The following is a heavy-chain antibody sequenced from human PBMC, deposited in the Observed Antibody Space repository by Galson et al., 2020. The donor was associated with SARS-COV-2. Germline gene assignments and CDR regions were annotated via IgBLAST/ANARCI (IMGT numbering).Heavy chain of an antibody. J-gene: IGHJ4*02. D-gene: IGHD2-8*02. CDR1: GLTLSSYS. CDR2: ISRSGRNI. V-gene: IGHV3-48*02. Sequence: GGSLRLSCVGSGLTLSSYSMNWVRQAPGKGLECVSYISRSGRNIYYADSVKGRFTISRDNAKNSLYLQMNSLRDEDTAVYYCARDRGGALCSGGVCYTSGSNDYWGQGTLVTVSS. CDR3: ARDRGGALCSGGVCYTSGSNDY.